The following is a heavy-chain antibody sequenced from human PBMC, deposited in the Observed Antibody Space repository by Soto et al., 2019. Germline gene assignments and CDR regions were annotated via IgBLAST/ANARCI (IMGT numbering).Heavy chain of an antibody. CDR2: IYYSGST. CDR3: AREVATTTYFDY. Sequence: SETLSLTCTVSGGSIGSGDYYWSWIRQPPGKGLEWIGYIYYSGSTYYNPSLKSRVTISVDTSKNQFSLKLSSVTAADTAVYYCAREVATTTYFDYWGQGTLVTVSS. D-gene: IGHD5-12*01. V-gene: IGHV4-30-4*01. CDR1: GGSIGSGDYY. J-gene: IGHJ4*02.